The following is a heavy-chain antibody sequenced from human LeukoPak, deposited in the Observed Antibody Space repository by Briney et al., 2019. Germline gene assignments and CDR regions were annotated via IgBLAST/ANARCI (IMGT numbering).Heavy chain of an antibody. CDR1: GYTFTGYY. CDR2: INPNSGGT. V-gene: IGHV1-2*06. CDR3: ARDLDSVAAADY. D-gene: IGHD6-13*01. Sequence: ASVKVSCKASGYTFTGYYMHWVRQAPGKGLEWMGRINPNSGGTNYAQKFQGRVTMTRDTSISTAYMELSRLRSDDTAVYYCARDLDSVAAADYWGQGTLVTVSS. J-gene: IGHJ4*02.